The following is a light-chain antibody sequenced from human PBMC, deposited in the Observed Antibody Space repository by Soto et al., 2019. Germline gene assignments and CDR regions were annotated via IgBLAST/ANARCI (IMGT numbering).Light chain of an antibody. V-gene: IGLV1-40*01. CDR3: QSYDSSLSGYV. CDR2: DNN. J-gene: IGLJ1*01. Sequence: QPVLTQPPSVSGAPGQRVTISCTGSSSNIGAGHDVHWYQQLPGTAPKLLIYDNNNRPSGVPDRLSGSKSGTSASLAITGLQAEDEADYYCQSYDSSLSGYVFGTGTK. CDR1: SSNIGAGHD.